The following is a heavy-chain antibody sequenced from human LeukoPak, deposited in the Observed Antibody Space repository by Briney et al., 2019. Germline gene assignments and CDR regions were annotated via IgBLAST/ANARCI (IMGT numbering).Heavy chain of an antibody. V-gene: IGHV3-21*01. CDR2: ISSSSSYI. D-gene: IGHD3-22*01. CDR1: GFTFTIYS. Sequence: GGSLRLSCAASGFTFTIYSMNWVRQAPGKGLEWVSSISSSSSYIYYADSVKGRFTISRDNAKNSLYLQMNSLRAEDTAVYYCARYYYDSSAMGYWGQGTLVTVSS. J-gene: IGHJ4*02. CDR3: ARYYYDSSAMGY.